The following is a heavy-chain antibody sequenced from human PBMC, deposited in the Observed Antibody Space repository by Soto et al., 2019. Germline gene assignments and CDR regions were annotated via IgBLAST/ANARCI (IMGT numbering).Heavy chain of an antibody. V-gene: IGHV3-21*04. D-gene: IGHD6-13*01. Sequence: PGGSLRLSCAASGFTFSSYSMNWVRQAPGKGLEWVSSISSSSSYIYYADSVKGRFTISRHNSKSTLYLQMNSLRAEDTAVYYCARDQTLNGYSSSPTTYYYGMDVWGQGTTVTVSS. CDR2: ISSSSSYI. J-gene: IGHJ6*02. CDR1: GFTFSSYS. CDR3: ARDQTLNGYSSSPTTYYYGMDV.